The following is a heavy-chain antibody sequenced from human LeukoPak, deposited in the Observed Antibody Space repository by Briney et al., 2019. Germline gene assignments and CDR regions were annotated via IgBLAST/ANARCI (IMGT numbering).Heavy chain of an antibody. J-gene: IGHJ4*02. CDR2: ISDYNGNT. V-gene: IGHV1-18*01. CDR1: GYTFTSYG. Sequence: GASVKVSCQASGYTFTSYGISWVRQAPGQGLEWMGWISDYNGNTNYAQKLQGRVTMTTDTSTSTAYMELRSLRSDDTAVYYCARVRVWGSYRPRYFDYWGQGTLVTVSS. D-gene: IGHD3-16*02. CDR3: ARVRVWGSYRPRYFDY.